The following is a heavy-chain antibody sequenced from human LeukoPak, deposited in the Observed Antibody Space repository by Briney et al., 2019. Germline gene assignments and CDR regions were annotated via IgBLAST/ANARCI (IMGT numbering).Heavy chain of an antibody. J-gene: IGHJ4*02. CDR3: ARGTDVDIVATNDY. D-gene: IGHD5-12*01. Sequence: PSETLSLTCTVSGGSISSSSYYWGWIRQPPGRGLEWIGSIYYSGSTNYNPSLKSRVTISVDTSKNQFSLKLSSVTVADTAVYYCARGTDVDIVATNDYWGQGTLVTVSS. V-gene: IGHV4-39*07. CDR1: GGSISSSSYY. CDR2: IYYSGST.